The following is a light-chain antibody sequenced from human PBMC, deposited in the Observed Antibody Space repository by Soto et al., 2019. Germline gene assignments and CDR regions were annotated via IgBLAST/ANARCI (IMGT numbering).Light chain of an antibody. V-gene: IGKV3-20*01. CDR1: QSVSSNF. Sequence: IVLTQSPGTLSLSPGERATLSCRASQSVSSNFLAWYQEKPGQAPRLLIYGASSRATGIPDRFSGSGSGTEFTLTISRLEPEDYAVYYCRQYGRSTWTFGQGANVDIK. J-gene: IGKJ1*01. CDR3: RQYGRSTWT. CDR2: GAS.